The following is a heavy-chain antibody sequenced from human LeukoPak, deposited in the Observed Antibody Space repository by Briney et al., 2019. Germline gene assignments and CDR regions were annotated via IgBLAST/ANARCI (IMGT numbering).Heavy chain of an antibody. D-gene: IGHD6-13*01. CDR1: GFTFSSYW. V-gene: IGHV3-74*01. J-gene: IGHJ4*02. CDR2: INSDGSST. Sequence: GGSLRLSXAASGFTFSSYWMHWVRQAPGKGLVWVSRINSDGSSTSYADSVKGRFTISRDNAKNTLYLQMNSLRAEDTAVYYCARAGIAAAGTTYFDYWGQGTLVTVSS. CDR3: ARAGIAAAGTTYFDY.